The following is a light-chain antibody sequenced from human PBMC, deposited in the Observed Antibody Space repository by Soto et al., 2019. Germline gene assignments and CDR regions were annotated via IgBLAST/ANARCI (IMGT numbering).Light chain of an antibody. J-gene: IGKJ4*01. Sequence: TQSPSSLSASVGDRVTITCRASQSISSYLNWYQQKPGKAPKLLIYAASSLQSGVPSRFSGSGSGTDFTLTISSLQPEDFATYYCQQSYSTPLTFGGGTKVDSK. CDR2: AAS. CDR3: QQSYSTPLT. CDR1: QSISSY. V-gene: IGKV1-39*01.